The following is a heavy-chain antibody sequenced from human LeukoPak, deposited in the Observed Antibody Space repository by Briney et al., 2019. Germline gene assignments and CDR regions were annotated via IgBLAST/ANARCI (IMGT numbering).Heavy chain of an antibody. CDR2: IRYDGSNK. CDR3: AKAGAPDGHYYMDV. CDR1: GFTFSSYG. D-gene: IGHD7-27*01. Sequence: AGGSLRLSCAASGFTFSSYGMHWVRQAPGKGLEWVAFIRYDGSNKYYADSVKGRFTISRDNSKNTLYLQMNSLRAEDTAVYYCAKAGAPDGHYYMDVWGKGTTVTVSS. V-gene: IGHV3-30*02. J-gene: IGHJ6*03.